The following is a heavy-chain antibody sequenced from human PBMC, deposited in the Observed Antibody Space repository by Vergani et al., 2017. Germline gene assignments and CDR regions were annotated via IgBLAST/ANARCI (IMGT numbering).Heavy chain of an antibody. V-gene: IGHV4-34*01. J-gene: IGHJ4*02. CDR3: VSIARAPTRRNPPPDY. Sequence: QVQLQEWGAGLLKTSETLSLTCGVSCGSFSDYYWSWIRQAPGMGLEWIGEVNHGGSTNYNPSLKSRVSISVDTSKNQFSLQLTSVTAADSALYFCVSIARAPTRRNPPPDYWGQGILVTVSS. CDR1: CGSFSDYY. D-gene: IGHD3-16*02. CDR2: VNHGGST.